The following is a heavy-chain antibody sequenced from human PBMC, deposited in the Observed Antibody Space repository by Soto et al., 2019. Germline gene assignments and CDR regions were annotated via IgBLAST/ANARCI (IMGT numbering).Heavy chain of an antibody. J-gene: IGHJ4*02. CDR3: ARGTPNSSSWYFDY. CDR1: GYTINNFG. CDR2: ISAYNGNT. V-gene: IGHV1-18*01. Sequence: VSAEVSCKKCGYTINNFGLSCARQSQGKGLEWMGWISAYNGNTNYAQNFQGWVTMTRDTSISTAYMELSRLRSDATAVYFCARGTPNSSSWYFDYWGQGTLVTVSS. D-gene: IGHD6-13*01.